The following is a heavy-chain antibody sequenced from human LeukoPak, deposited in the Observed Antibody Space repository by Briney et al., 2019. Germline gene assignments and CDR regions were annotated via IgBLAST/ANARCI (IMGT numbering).Heavy chain of an antibody. Sequence: SETLSLTCAVYGGSFSGYYWSWIRQPPGKGLEWIGEINHSGSTNYNPSLKSRVTISVDTSKNQFSLKLSSVTAADTAVYYCARLTISIFGVVINPWFDPWGQGTLVTVSS. D-gene: IGHD3-3*01. V-gene: IGHV4-34*01. CDR3: ARLTISIFGVVINPWFDP. CDR1: GGSFSGYY. J-gene: IGHJ5*02. CDR2: INHSGST.